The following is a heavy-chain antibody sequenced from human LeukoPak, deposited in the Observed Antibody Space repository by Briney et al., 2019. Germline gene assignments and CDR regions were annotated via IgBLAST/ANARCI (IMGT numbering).Heavy chain of an antibody. V-gene: IGHV1-2*06. CDR3: ARLVVVTASIDY. CDR2: INPNSGGT. J-gene: IGHJ4*02. D-gene: IGHD2-21*02. Sequence: GPSVKVSCKASGYTFTGYYMHWVRQAPGQGLEWMGRINPNSGGTNYAQKFQGRVTMTRDTSISTAYMELSRLRSDDTAVYYCARLVVVTASIDYWGQGTLVTVSS. CDR1: GYTFTGYY.